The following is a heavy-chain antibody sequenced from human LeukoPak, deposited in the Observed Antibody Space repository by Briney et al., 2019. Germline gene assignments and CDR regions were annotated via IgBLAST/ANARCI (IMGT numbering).Heavy chain of an antibody. J-gene: IGHJ4*02. V-gene: IGHV3-23*01. CDR1: GFTFNNYA. CDR3: AKGSMFSMAAFDY. D-gene: IGHD3-10*02. Sequence: GGSLRLSCAASGFTFNNYAMSWVRQAPGKGLEWVSTISGSSGSTYYADSVKGRFTISRNNSKNTLSLQMNSLRAEDTAVYFCAKGSMFSMAAFDYWGQGALVTGSS. CDR2: ISGSSGST.